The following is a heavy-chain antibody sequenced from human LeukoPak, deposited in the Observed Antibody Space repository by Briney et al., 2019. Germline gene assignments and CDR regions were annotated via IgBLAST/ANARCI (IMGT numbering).Heavy chain of an antibody. J-gene: IGHJ4*02. CDR3: ARNYFDLYYFDS. V-gene: IGHV3-23*01. CDR1: GFSFSSYA. D-gene: IGHD2/OR15-2a*01. Sequence: PGGSLRLSCAASGFSFSSYAMSWVRQAPGKGLEWVSAISGSGGTTYYADSVKGRFTISRDNSKNTLYLQMNSLRAEDTAVYYCARNYFDLYYFDSWGQGTLVTVSS. CDR2: ISGSGGTT.